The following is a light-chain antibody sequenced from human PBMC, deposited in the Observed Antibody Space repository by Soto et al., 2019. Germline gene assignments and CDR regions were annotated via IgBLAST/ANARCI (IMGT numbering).Light chain of an antibody. CDR2: GAS. Sequence: EIVMTQSPATLSVSPWERATLSCRASQSISSKLGWYQQRPGQAPRHLIYGASTRATGIPARFSGSGSGTEFSLPISSLQYEDSVAYYCQQHNSWTTLTFGQGTRLEIK. J-gene: IGKJ5*01. V-gene: IGKV3-15*01. CDR3: QQHNSWTTLT. CDR1: QSISSK.